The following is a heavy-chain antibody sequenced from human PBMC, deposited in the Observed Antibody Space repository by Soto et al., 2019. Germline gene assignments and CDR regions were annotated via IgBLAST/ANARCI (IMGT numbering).Heavy chain of an antibody. CDR3: VRDGLDYYDTERLSFDN. J-gene: IGHJ4*02. V-gene: IGHV3-21*01. CDR1: GFNFITYS. Sequence: GGSLRLSCAASGFNFITYSLSWVRQAPGKGLEWVASISSSAVYIDYADSVKGRFTISRDNANSSLYLQMNSLRAEDTATYYCVRDGLDYYDTERLSFDNWGKGTLVTVS. D-gene: IGHD3-22*01. CDR2: ISSSAVYI.